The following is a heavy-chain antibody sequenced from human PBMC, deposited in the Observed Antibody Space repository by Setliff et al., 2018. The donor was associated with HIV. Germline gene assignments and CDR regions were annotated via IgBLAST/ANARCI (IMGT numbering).Heavy chain of an antibody. CDR2: ILYSGST. CDR1: GVSFSNINYY. D-gene: IGHD3-10*01. V-gene: IGHV4-39*07. CDR3: ARAKSLVRGVNYFDY. J-gene: IGHJ4*02. Sequence: PSETLSLTCTVSGVSFSNINYYWAWIRQPPGMRLEWIANILYSGSTYYNPSLRSRVTISVDTSKNQFSLKLNSVTAADTAVYYCARAKSLVRGVNYFDYWGQGTLVTVSS.